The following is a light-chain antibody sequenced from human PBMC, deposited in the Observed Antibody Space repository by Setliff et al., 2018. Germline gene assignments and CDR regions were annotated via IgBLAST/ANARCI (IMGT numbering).Light chain of an antibody. Sequence: ISCTGTNSDVGGYKYVSWYQQHPGKAPRFMIYDVSKRPSGVPDRFSGSKSGNTASLTISGLQAEDEADYYCCSYAGIYTYVFGSGTKVTVL. V-gene: IGLV2-11*03. CDR1: NSDVGGYKY. J-gene: IGLJ1*01. CDR2: DVS. CDR3: CSYAGIYTYV.